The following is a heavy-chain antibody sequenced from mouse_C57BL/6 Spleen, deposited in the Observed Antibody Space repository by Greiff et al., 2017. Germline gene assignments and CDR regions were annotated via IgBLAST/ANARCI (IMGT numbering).Heavy chain of an antibody. CDR2: IYPGSGST. J-gene: IGHJ3*01. D-gene: IGHD3-2*02. V-gene: IGHV1-55*01. CDR1: GYTFTGYW. CDR3: TGQRRGEGFAD. Sequence: VQLQQPGAELVKPGASVKMSCKASGYTFTGYWLTWVKQRPGQGLEWIGAIYPGSGSTNSNEKFTSKATVPVDTSSSTAYMQRSSLTSEDSAVDYGTGQRRGEGFADWGQGTLVTVSA.